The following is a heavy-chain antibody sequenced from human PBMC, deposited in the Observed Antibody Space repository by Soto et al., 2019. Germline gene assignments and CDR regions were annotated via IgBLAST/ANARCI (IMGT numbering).Heavy chain of an antibody. D-gene: IGHD5-12*01. V-gene: IGHV3-30*04. CDR1: GFTFRNSA. Sequence: QVQLVDSGRGVVQPGRSLRLSCAASGFTFRNSAMHLVRQAPGKGLECVALITNDGRNKYYSDSEKGRFTIYRDNSQNTLYLQMNTLRAEDTAVYFCAKVPLRPYYFDYWGQGTLVTVSS. CDR2: ITNDGRNK. J-gene: IGHJ4*02. CDR3: AKVPLRPYYFDY.